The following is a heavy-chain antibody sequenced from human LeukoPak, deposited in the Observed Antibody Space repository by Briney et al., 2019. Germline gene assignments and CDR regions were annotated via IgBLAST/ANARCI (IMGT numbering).Heavy chain of an antibody. D-gene: IGHD1-14*01. CDR3: ARDEPYYYYMDV. V-gene: IGHV3-23*01. Sequence: AGGSLRLSCAASGFSSSNYAMSWVRQAPGKGLEWVSGISGSGNTYYADSVKGRFTISRDNAKNSLDLQMNSLRAEDTAVYYCARDEPYYYYMDVWGKGTTVTISS. J-gene: IGHJ6*03. CDR1: GFSSSNYA. CDR2: ISGSGNT.